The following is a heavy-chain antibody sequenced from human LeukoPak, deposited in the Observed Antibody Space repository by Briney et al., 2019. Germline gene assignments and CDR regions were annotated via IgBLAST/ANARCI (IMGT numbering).Heavy chain of an antibody. CDR3: ANESPFLDY. Sequence: PGGSLRLSCAASGFTFSTYSMNWVRQAPGKGLEWVSIISGDGATTDYADSVKGRFTISRDNSKNTLYLRMNSLRAEDTAVYYCANESPFLDYWGQGTLVTVSS. CDR2: ISGDGATT. CDR1: GFTFSTYS. J-gene: IGHJ4*02. V-gene: IGHV3-23*01.